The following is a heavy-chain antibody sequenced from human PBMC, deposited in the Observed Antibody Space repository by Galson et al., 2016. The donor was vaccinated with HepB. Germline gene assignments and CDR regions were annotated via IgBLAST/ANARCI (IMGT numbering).Heavy chain of an antibody. D-gene: IGHD2-15*01. J-gene: IGHJ4*02. Sequence: QSGAAVKKPGESLRISCKTSGYSFPSYWISWVRQMPGNGLEWMGRIDPSGCYTKYSPPFRGHVTISVDKSTSTAYLEFTSLKSADNAMYYCARHCSGGSCYHPDYWGQGTLVTVSS. V-gene: IGHV5-10-1*01. CDR1: GYSFPSYW. CDR2: IDPSGCYT. CDR3: ARHCSGGSCYHPDY.